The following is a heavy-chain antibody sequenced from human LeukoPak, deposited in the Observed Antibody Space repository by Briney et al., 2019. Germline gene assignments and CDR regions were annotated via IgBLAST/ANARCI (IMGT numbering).Heavy chain of an antibody. V-gene: IGHV4-61*01. CDR3: ASPRSYYDSSGYYIS. CDR1: GGSFSSGSYY. J-gene: IGHJ5*02. Sequence: SETLSLTCTVSGGSFSSGSYYWSWIRQPPGKGLEWIGYIYCSGSTNYNPSLKSRVTISVDASKNQFSLKLSSVTAADTAVYYCASPRSYYDSSGYYISWGQGTLVTVSS. D-gene: IGHD3-22*01. CDR2: IYCSGST.